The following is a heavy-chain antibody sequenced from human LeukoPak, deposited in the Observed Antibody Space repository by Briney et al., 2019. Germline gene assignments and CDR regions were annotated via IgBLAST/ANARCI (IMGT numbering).Heavy chain of an antibody. CDR1: GGSISSYY. J-gene: IGHJ6*02. D-gene: IGHD6-19*01. CDR3: ARHLAAVAGMYYYYGMDV. V-gene: IGHV4-59*01. CDR2: IYYSGST. Sequence: PSETLSLTCTVSGGSISSYYWSWIRQPPGKGLEWIGYIYYSGSTNYNPSLKSRVTISVDTSKNQFSLKLSSVTAADTAVYYCARHLAAVAGMYYYYGMDVWGRGTTVTVSS.